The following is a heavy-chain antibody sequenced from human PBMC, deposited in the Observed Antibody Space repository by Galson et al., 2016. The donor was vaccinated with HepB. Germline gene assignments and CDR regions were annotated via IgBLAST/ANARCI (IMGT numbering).Heavy chain of an antibody. J-gene: IGHJ5*02. V-gene: IGHV3-53*01. Sequence: SLRLSCAASGFTVSNNYMRWVRQAPGKALEWVSLIYSSGNTHYADSVKGRFTISRDSSKKPVYLQMNSLRVDDTAVYYCARGGGAAAAAWGQGTLVTVSS. CDR3: ARGGGAAAAA. D-gene: IGHD6-13*01. CDR2: IYSSGNT. CDR1: GFTVSNNY.